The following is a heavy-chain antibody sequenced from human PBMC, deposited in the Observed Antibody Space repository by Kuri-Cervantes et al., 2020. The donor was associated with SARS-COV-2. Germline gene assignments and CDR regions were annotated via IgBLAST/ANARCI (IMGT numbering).Heavy chain of an antibody. Sequence: GESLKIPCAASGFTFSSYAMHWVRQAPGKGLEWVAVISYDGSNKYYADSVKGRFTISRDNSKNTLYLQMNSLRAKDTAVYYCARGAVAGTLYYYYGMNVWGQGTTVTVSS. D-gene: IGHD6-19*01. CDR3: ARGAVAGTLYYYYGMNV. J-gene: IGHJ6*02. CDR1: GFTFSSYA. V-gene: IGHV3-30-3*01. CDR2: ISYDGSNK.